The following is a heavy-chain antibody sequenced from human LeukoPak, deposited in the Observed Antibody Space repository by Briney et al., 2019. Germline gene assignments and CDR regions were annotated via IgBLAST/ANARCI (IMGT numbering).Heavy chain of an antibody. J-gene: IGHJ6*03. CDR1: GFTFSSYE. CDR2: ISSSGSTI. Sequence: GGSLRLSCAASGFTFSSYEMNWVRQAPGKGLEWVSYISSSGSTIYYADSVKGRFTISRDNAKNSLYLQMNSLRAEDTAVYYCARVPSALLWFGEVYYYYYMDVWGKGTTVTISS. V-gene: IGHV3-48*03. D-gene: IGHD3-10*01. CDR3: ARVPSALLWFGEVYYYYYMDV.